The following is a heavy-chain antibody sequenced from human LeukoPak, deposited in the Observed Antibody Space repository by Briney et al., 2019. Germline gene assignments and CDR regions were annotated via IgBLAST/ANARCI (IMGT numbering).Heavy chain of an antibody. J-gene: IGHJ6*03. Sequence: SETLSLTCAVYGGSFSGYYWSWIRQPPGKGLEWIGEINHSGSTNYNPSLKSRVTISVDTSKNQFSLKLSSVTAADTAVYYCARGPTTVTTSRYYYYMDVWGKGTTVTVSS. CDR2: INHSGST. CDR3: ARGPTTVTTSRYYYYMDV. V-gene: IGHV4-34*01. CDR1: GGSFSGYY. D-gene: IGHD4-17*01.